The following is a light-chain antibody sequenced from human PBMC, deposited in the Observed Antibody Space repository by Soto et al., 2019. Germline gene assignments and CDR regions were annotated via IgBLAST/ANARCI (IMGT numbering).Light chain of an antibody. J-gene: IGLJ1*01. V-gene: IGLV2-8*01. CDR2: EVN. CDR1: SSDVGAYNY. CDR3: SSYGGPNISNYV. Sequence: QSALTQPPSASGSPGQSVTISCTGTSSDVGAYNYVSWYQQHPGKAPKLMISEVNKRPSGVPDRFSGSKSGNTASLTVSGLQPEDEADYYCSSYGGPNISNYVFGTGTKLTVL.